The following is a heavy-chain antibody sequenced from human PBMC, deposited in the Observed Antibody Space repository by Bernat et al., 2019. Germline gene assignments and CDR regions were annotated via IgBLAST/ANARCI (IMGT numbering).Heavy chain of an antibody. CDR3: AKDGGHYSDSSGYHGPYNWFDP. Sequence: EVQLLESGGGLVQPGGSLRLSCAASGFTFSSYAMSWVRQAPGKGLEWVSAISGSGGSTYYADSVKGRFTISRDNSKNTLYLQMNSLRAEDTAVYYCAKDGGHYSDSSGYHGPYNWFDPWGQGTLVTVSS. CDR2: ISGSGGST. V-gene: IGHV3-23*01. J-gene: IGHJ5*02. CDR1: GFTFSSYA. D-gene: IGHD3-22*01.